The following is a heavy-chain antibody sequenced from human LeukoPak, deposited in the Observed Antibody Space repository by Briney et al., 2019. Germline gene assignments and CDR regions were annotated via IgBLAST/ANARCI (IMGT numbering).Heavy chain of an antibody. CDR1: GYTFTSYA. CDR3: ARASDPSAVPAARSSWFDP. V-gene: IGHV1-3*01. CDR2: INAGNGNT. J-gene: IGHJ5*02. D-gene: IGHD2-2*01. Sequence: ASVKVSCKASGYTFTSYAMHWVRQAPGQRLEWMGWINAGNGNTNYAQKFQGRVTMTTDTSTSTAYMELRSLRSDDTAVYYCARASDPSAVPAARSSWFDPWGQGTLVTVSS.